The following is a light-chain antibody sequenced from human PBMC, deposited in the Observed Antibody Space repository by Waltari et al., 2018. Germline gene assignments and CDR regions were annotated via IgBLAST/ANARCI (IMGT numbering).Light chain of an antibody. Sequence: SYALIQPPSASVAPGETAGITLGGRNIGRYRMHGYQQKPGQAPVRVIYYSTDWPSDIPERFSGSNSGNTATLTTNRVEAGDEADYYCQVWDSSSDHPFGGGTKLTVL. V-gene: IGLV3-21*04. CDR3: QVWDSSSDHP. J-gene: IGLJ2*01. CDR1: NIGRYR. CDR2: YST.